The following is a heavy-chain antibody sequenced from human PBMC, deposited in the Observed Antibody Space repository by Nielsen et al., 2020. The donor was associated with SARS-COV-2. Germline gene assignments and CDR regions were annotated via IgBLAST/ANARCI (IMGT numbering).Heavy chain of an antibody. CDR1: GFTFSGSA. CDR2: IRSKANSYAT. CDR3: AKSDYYYYMDV. V-gene: IGHV3-73*01. Sequence: GESLKISCAASGFTFSGSAMHWVRQASGKGLEWVGRIRSKANSYATAYAASVKGRFTISRDDSKNTLYLQMNSLRAEDTAVYYCAKSDYYYYMDVWGKGTTVTVSS. J-gene: IGHJ6*03.